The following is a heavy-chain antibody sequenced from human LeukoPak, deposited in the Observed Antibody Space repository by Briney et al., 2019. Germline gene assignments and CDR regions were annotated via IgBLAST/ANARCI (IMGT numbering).Heavy chain of an antibody. Sequence: PSETLSLTCTVSGGSISSYYWSWIRQPPGKGLEWIGYIYYSGSTNYNPSLKSRVTISVDTSKNQFSLKLSSVTAADTAVYYCARDLVVVRSGYDAFDIWGQGTMVTISS. CDR1: GGSISSYY. V-gene: IGHV4-59*01. D-gene: IGHD3-22*01. J-gene: IGHJ3*02. CDR2: IYYSGST. CDR3: ARDLVVVRSGYDAFDI.